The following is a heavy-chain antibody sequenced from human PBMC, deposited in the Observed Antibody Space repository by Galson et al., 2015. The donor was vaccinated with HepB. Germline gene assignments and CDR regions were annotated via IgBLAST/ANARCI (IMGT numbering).Heavy chain of an antibody. CDR3: ARDPDYQYGMDV. J-gene: IGHJ6*02. V-gene: IGHV4-4*07. CDR1: GDSTIGYY. Sequence: TLSLTCTVSGDSTIGYYWSWIRQPAGKGLEWIGRIYTNRRTNYNPSLQSRVSMSIDTSKNQFSLSLSSVTAADAAVYYCARDPDYQYGMDVWGQGTPVAVSS. CDR2: IYTNRRT.